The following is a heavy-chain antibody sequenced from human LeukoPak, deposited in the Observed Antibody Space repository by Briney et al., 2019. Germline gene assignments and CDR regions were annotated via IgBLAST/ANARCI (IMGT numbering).Heavy chain of an antibody. CDR1: GNSISSGDYF. CDR2: TSHYGNA. CDR3: ARDGYNSAPFDF. D-gene: IGHD5-24*01. V-gene: IGHV4-30-2*06. Sequence: SETLSLTCTVSGNSISSGDYFWSWIRQSPGKGLEWIGYTSHYGNAYYNPSLSSRVSLSVDTSKNQVSLKITSVTAADTAIYYCARDGYNSAPFDFWGPGTLVTVSS. J-gene: IGHJ4*02.